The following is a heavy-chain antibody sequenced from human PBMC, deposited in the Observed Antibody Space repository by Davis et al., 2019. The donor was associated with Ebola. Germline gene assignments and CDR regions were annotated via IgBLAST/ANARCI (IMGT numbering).Heavy chain of an antibody. Sequence: SVKVSCKASGYTFTNYGISWVRQAPGQGLEWMGWISVYDGKINYAQKFQGRVTMTTDRSTSTAHMDQRSLRSDDTAVYYCARDGRMPRMLYGMDVWGQGTMVTVSS. CDR2: ISVYDGKI. J-gene: IGHJ6*02. CDR1: GYTFTNYG. CDR3: ARDGRMPRMLYGMDV. V-gene: IGHV1-18*01. D-gene: IGHD1-1*01.